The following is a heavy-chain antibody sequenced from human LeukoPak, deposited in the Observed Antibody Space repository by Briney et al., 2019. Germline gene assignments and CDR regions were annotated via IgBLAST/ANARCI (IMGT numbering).Heavy chain of an antibody. CDR2: IWYDGSNK. D-gene: IGHD1-1*01. V-gene: IGHV3-33*01. CDR3: ARAKGYNWNDGTETDAFDI. CDR1: GFTFSSYG. J-gene: IGHJ3*02. Sequence: GGSLRLSCAASGFTFSSYGMHWVRQAPGKGLEWVAVIWYDGSNKYYADSVKGRFTISRDNSKNTLYLQMNSLRAEDTAVYYCARAKGYNWNDGTETDAFDIWGQGTMVTVSS.